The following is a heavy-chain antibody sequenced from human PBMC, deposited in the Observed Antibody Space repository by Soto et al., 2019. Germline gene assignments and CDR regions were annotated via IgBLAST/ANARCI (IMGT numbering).Heavy chain of an antibody. V-gene: IGHV3-30*18. CDR1: GFTFSSYG. CDR3: AKYVIPTRKVPAAIDY. J-gene: IGHJ4*02. Sequence: GGSLRLSCAASGFTFSSYGMHWVRQAPGKGLEWVAVISYDGSNKYYADSVKGRFTISRDNSKNTLYLQMNSLRAEDTAVYYCAKYVIPTRKVPAAIDYWGQGTLVTVSS. CDR2: ISYDGSNK. D-gene: IGHD2-2*01.